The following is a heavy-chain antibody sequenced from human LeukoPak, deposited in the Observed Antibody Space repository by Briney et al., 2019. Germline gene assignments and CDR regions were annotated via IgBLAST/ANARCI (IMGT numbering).Heavy chain of an antibody. Sequence: PGGSLRLSCAASGFTVSSNYMNWVRQAPGKGLEWVSVIYGGGSTYYADSVKGRFTISRDNSKNTLYLQMNTLRAEDTAVYFCARLIYSLGSYFFDYWGQGTLVTVSS. CDR1: GFTVSSNY. V-gene: IGHV3-53*01. CDR2: IYGGGST. J-gene: IGHJ4*02. CDR3: ARLIYSLGSYFFDY. D-gene: IGHD5-18*01.